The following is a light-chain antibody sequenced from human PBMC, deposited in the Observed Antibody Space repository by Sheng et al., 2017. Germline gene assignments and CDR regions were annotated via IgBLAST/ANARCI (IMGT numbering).Light chain of an antibody. Sequence: LTQSPSSLSASVGDRVTITCRASQGISSYLAWYQQKPGQAPRLLIYDASSRATGIPDRFSGSGSGTDFTLTISRLEPEDFAMYYCQQYASAPDTFGGGTKVEIK. V-gene: IGKV3-20*01. CDR1: QGISSY. CDR2: DAS. J-gene: IGKJ4*01. CDR3: QQYASAPDT.